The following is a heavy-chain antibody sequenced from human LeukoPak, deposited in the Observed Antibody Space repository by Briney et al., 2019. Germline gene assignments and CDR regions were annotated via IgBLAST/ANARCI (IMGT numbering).Heavy chain of an antibody. CDR1: VGTFSSYA. Sequence: SVKLSFKASVGTFSSYAISWVRQSPGQGLEWMRGIIPIFGSANYAQKFQGRVTINADKSTRTAYMELSSLRSEDTAVYSCARRPSKYYDILTGYYRSEFDYWGQGTLVTVSS. V-gene: IGHV1-69*06. CDR2: IIPIFGSA. D-gene: IGHD3-9*01. J-gene: IGHJ4*02. CDR3: ARRPSKYYDILTGYYRSEFDY.